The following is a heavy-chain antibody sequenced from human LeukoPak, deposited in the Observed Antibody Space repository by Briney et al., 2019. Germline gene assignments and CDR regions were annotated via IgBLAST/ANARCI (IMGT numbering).Heavy chain of an antibody. J-gene: IGHJ3*01. Sequence: GGSLRLSCAASGFTFSSYAMRWVRQAPGKGLEWVSSMTGSGDTTYYADSVKGRFTISRDNAKNSLYLQMNSLRADDTAAYYCAREGAVYDRSGPPGAFDVWGQGTMVTVSS. D-gene: IGHD3-22*01. CDR1: GFTFSSYA. CDR3: AREGAVYDRSGPPGAFDV. V-gene: IGHV3-23*01. CDR2: MTGSGDTT.